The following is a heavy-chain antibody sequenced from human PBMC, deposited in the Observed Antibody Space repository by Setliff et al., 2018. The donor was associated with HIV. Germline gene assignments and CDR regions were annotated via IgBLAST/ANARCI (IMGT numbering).Heavy chain of an antibody. V-gene: IGHV1-46*03. J-gene: IGHJ4*02. Sequence: ASVKVSCKASGYTFISYYIHWVRQAPGQGLEWMGIINSSGDCTSYAQKFQGRVTMTRETSTSTVYMELSSLTYEDTAIYYCASGFRATFPDYWGQGTLFTVSS. CDR2: INSSGDCT. D-gene: IGHD5-12*01. CDR1: GYTFISYY. CDR3: ASGFRATFPDY.